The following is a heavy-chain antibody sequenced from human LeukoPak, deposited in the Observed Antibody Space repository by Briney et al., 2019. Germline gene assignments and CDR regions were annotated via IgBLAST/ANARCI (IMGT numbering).Heavy chain of an antibody. CDR2: ISASGGST. CDR1: GFTFNNYA. D-gene: IGHD3-3*01. CDR3: AKALSDFWSAQNE. Sequence: PGGSLRLSCAASGFTFNNYAMSWVRQAPGKGLEWVSDISASGGSTDYADSVKGRFTISRDNSKNTLHLQMNSLRAEDTAIYYCAKALSDFWSAQNEWGQGTLVTVSS. J-gene: IGHJ4*02. V-gene: IGHV3-23*01.